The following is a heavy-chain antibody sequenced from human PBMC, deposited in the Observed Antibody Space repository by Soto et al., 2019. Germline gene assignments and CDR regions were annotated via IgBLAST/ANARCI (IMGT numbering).Heavy chain of an antibody. CDR3: ARPRHCSYTSCFRIDY. CDR2: ISSSGNTI. D-gene: IGHD2-2*01. CDR1: GFTFSDDF. Sequence: QVQLVESGGGLVKPGGSLRLSCAASGFTFSDDFMSWIRQAPGKGLEWVSYISSSGNTIYYADSVKGRFTISRDNAKTSLYLQMNSLRDEDTAVYDCARPRHCSYTSCFRIDYWGQGTLVTVSS. V-gene: IGHV3-11*01. J-gene: IGHJ4*02.